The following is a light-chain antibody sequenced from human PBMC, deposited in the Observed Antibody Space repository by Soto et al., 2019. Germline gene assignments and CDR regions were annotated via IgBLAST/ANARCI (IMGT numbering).Light chain of an antibody. V-gene: IGLV2-8*01. CDR2: EVT. J-gene: IGLJ1*01. Sequence: QSALTQPPSASGSPGQSVAISCTGTSSDIGGYNFVSWYQQHPGKAPKLMIYEVTKRPSGFPDRFPGSKSGNTATLIVSGLQAYDEVDYSCSSPGGSNDPYVLGTGTKVTVL. CDR1: SSDIGGYNF. CDR3: SSPGGSNDPYV.